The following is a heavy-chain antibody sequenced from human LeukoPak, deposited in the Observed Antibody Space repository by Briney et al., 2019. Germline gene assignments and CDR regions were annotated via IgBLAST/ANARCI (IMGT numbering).Heavy chain of an antibody. CDR2: IYYSGST. CDR3: APQPLYDSSGYYEALGAYFDY. CDR1: GGSISSSSYY. Sequence: PSETLSLTCTVSGGSISSSSYYWGWIRQPPGKGLEWIGSIYYSGSTYYNPSLKSRVTISVDTSKNQFSLKLSSVTAADTAVYYCAPQPLYDSSGYYEALGAYFDYWGQGTLVTVSS. V-gene: IGHV4-39*01. J-gene: IGHJ4*02. D-gene: IGHD3-22*01.